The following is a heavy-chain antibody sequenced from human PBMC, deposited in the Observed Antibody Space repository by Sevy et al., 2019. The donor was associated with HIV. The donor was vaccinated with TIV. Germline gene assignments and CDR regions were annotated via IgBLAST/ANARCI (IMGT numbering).Heavy chain of an antibody. V-gene: IGHV1-2*02. Sequence: ASVKVSCKASGNSFTVYYFHWVRQAPGQGLEWMGWINPNSGDTNYAQRFQGRVTMTTDASINAAYMELSRLTSDDTAVYYCARSITIFGVAPVGVWGQGTMVTVSS. CDR2: INPNSGDT. J-gene: IGHJ3*01. CDR1: GNSFTVYY. CDR3: ARSITIFGVAPVGV. D-gene: IGHD3-3*01.